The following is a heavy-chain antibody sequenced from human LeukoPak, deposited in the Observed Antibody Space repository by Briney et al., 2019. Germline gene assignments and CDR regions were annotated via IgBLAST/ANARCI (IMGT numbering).Heavy chain of an antibody. Sequence: GRSLRLSCAASGFAFRSYGMSWLRQAPGKTLEGVSVIPGSGGGTFYADYVKGRFTISRDNSNNTLYLQMNTLRAEDTAVYYCARGSGRSQAFDIWGQGTMVTVSS. CDR1: GFAFRSYG. V-gene: IGHV3-23*01. CDR3: ARGSGRSQAFDI. J-gene: IGHJ3*02. D-gene: IGHD3-10*01. CDR2: IPGSGGGT.